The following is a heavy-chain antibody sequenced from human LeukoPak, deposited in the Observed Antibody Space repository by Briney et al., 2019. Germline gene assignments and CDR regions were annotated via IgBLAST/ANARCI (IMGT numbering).Heavy chain of an antibody. CDR2: IYTSGST. V-gene: IGHV4-4*07. J-gene: IGHJ4*02. CDR1: GGSISSYY. Sequence: PSETLSLTCTVSGGSISSYYWSWIRQPAGKGLEWIGRIYTSGSTNYNPSLKSRVTMSVDTSKNQFSLKLSSVTAADTAVYYCARARYYGSGSYQRGYFDYWGQGTLVTVSS. D-gene: IGHD3-10*01. CDR3: ARARYYGSGSYQRGYFDY.